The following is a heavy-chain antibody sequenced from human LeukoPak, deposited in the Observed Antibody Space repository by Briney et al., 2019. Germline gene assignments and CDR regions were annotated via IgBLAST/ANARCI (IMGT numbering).Heavy chain of an antibody. J-gene: IGHJ4*02. CDR2: ISGSGGST. CDR1: GFTFNSYA. V-gene: IGHV3-23*01. D-gene: IGHD4-11*01. CDR3: AKRTDYSNYGPFDY. Sequence: GGSLRLSCAASGFTFNSYAMTWVRQAPGKGLEWVSAISGSGGSTYYADSVKGRFTISRDNSKNTLFLQMNSLRAEDTAVYYCAKRTDYSNYGPFDYWGQGTLVTVSS.